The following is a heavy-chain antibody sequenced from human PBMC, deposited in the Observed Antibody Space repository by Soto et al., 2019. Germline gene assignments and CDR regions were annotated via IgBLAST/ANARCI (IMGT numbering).Heavy chain of an antibody. D-gene: IGHD3-10*01. J-gene: IGHJ4*02. V-gene: IGHV4-59*01. Sequence: SETLSLTCTVSGGSISSYYWSWIRQPPGKGLEWIGYIYYSGSTNYNPFLKSRVTISVDTSKNQFSLKLSSVTAADTAVYYCARDRFSGGSGSYTLWGQGTLVTVSS. CDR1: GGSISSYY. CDR3: ARDRFSGGSGSYTL. CDR2: IYYSGST.